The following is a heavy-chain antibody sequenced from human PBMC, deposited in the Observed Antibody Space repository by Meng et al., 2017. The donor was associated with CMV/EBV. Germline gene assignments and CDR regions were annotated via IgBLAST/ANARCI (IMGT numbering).Heavy chain of an antibody. V-gene: IGHV4-4*07. D-gene: IGHD2-21*02. CDR3: AREGDNPFDY. Sequence: QLQLRESATELVWPSETMSLTCLVSVSAISSYNWSWIRQPAGKRLGWIGRIYTSGITNYNPSLKSRVTMSVDTSKNQFSLKLSSVTAADTAVYYCAREGDNPFDYWGQGTLVTVSS. CDR2: IYTSGIT. CDR1: VSAISSYN. J-gene: IGHJ4*02.